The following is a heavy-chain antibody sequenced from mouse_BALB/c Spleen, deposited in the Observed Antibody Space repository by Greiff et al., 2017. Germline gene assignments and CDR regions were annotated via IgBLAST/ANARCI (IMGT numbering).Heavy chain of an antibody. Sequence: VQLKQSGAELVRSGASVKLSCTASGFNIKDYYMHWVKQRPEQGLEWIGWIDPENGDTEYAPKFQGKATMTADTSSNTAYLQLSSLTSEDTAVYYCNPIYYGYLRAMDYWGQGTSVTVSS. CDR1: GFNIKDYY. D-gene: IGHD2-2*01. J-gene: IGHJ4*01. CDR3: NPIYYGYLRAMDY. CDR2: IDPENGDT. V-gene: IGHV14-4*02.